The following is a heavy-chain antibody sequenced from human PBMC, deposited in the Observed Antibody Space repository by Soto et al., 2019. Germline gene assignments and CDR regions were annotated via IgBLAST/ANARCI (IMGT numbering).Heavy chain of an antibody. D-gene: IGHD6-6*01. Sequence: EVQVVESGGGLAQPGGSLRLSCVVSGFTLSNYAMDWVRQAPGKGLEYVSGISSNGVGTYYATSVKDRFTISRDNSKNTLYLQGGSLRPEDMAVYYCARRARPDFYYMDVWGKGTTVTVSS. CDR3: ARRARPDFYYMDV. J-gene: IGHJ6*03. CDR2: ISSNGVGT. CDR1: GFTLSNYA. V-gene: IGHV3-64*01.